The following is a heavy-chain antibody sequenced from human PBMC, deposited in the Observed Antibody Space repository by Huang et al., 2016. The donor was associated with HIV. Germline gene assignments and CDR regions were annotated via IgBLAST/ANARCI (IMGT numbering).Heavy chain of an antibody. D-gene: IGHD1-26*01. J-gene: IGHJ4*02. CDR3: VKGFFYREFDH. CDR2: ISNSGAGT. Sequence: EVQLLESGGGLVEPGGSLRLSCAVSGFTFKNYAMRWVRQAPGKGLEWVSGISNSGAGTYYADAVKGRFTISRDNAKSTLYLHMNTPRVEDTAVYYCVKGFFYREFDHWGQGTLVAVSS. V-gene: IGHV3-23*01. CDR1: GFTFKNYA.